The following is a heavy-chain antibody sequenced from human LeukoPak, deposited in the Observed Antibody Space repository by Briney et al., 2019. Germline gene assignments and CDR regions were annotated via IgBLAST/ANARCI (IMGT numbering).Heavy chain of an antibody. D-gene: IGHD2-15*01. Sequence: GGSLRLSCAVSGFTFSSYAMSWVRQAPGKGLEWVSSIGAAGGSKNYADSVKGRFTISRDNSKSTLYLQMSSLSPDDTAVYYCAKGGGLSCYDYWGQGTLVTVSS. J-gene: IGHJ4*02. CDR1: GFTFSSYA. CDR3: AKGGGLSCYDY. V-gene: IGHV3-23*01. CDR2: IGAAGGSK.